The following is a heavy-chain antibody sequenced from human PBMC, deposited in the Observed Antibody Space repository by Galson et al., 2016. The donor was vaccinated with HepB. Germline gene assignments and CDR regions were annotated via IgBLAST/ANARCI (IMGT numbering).Heavy chain of an antibody. J-gene: IGHJ4*02. Sequence: SLRLSCAASGFTVSSSYMTWVRQAPGKGLEWVSIIYSVGSTSYADSVKGRFTISRDNSKNSLYLQMNSLRVEDTAIYYCAKGRWHYATRLITQPLDYWGQGTLVTVSS. CDR3: AKGRWHYATRLITQPLDY. V-gene: IGHV3-53*01. D-gene: IGHD1-7*01. CDR2: IYSVGST. CDR1: GFTVSSSY.